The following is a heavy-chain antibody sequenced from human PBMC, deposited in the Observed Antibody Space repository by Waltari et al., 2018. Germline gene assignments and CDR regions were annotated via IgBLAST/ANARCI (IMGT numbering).Heavy chain of an antibody. CDR1: GFTFSSYA. V-gene: IGHV3-23*01. CDR2: ISGSGGST. CDR3: AKDYGAYYYDSSGYTFDY. D-gene: IGHD3-22*01. Sequence: EVQLLESGGGLVQPGGSLRLPCAASGFTFSSYAMSWVRQAPGKGLEWVSAISGSGGSTYYADSVKGRFTISRDNSKNTLYLQMNSLRAEDTAVYYCAKDYGAYYYDSSGYTFDYWGQGTLVTVSS. J-gene: IGHJ4*02.